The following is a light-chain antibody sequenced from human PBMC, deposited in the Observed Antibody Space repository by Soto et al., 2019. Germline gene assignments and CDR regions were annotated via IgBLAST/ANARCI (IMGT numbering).Light chain of an antibody. CDR1: RSISSY. CDR3: QHYNSYSEA. CDR2: AAS. Sequence: DIQMTQSPSSLSASVGDRVTITCRASRSISSYLNWYQQKPGKAPKLLIYAASSLQSGVPSRFSGSGSGTDFTLTISSLQPEDFATYYCQHYNSYSEAFGQGTKV. V-gene: IGKV1-39*01. J-gene: IGKJ1*01.